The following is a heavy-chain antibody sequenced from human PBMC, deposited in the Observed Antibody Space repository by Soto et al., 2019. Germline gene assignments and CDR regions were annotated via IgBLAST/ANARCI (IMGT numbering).Heavy chain of an antibody. D-gene: IGHD1-1*01. CDR2: ILVGGST. CDR1: GFICSSYD. CDR3: AKATATSGGAFEI. J-gene: IGHJ3*02. V-gene: IGHV3-23*01. Sequence: LRLSCAVSGFICSSYDMSWVRQAPGKGLEWVSTILVGGSTHYEDAVKGRFTISRDTSKNTVYLQMNSLTAGDTAVYYCAKATATSGGAFEIYGQGTMVTVSS.